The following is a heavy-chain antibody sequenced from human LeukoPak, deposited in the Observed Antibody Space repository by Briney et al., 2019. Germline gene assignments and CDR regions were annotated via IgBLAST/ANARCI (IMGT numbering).Heavy chain of an antibody. CDR3: ARAMVGATSSWCHFDY. CDR2: IYYSGST. J-gene: IGHJ4*02. CDR1: GGSISSGGYY. Sequence: PSETLSLTCTVSGGSISSGGYYWSWIRQHPGKGLEWIGYIYYSGSTYYNPSLKSRVTISVDPSKNQFSLKLSSVTAADTAVYYCARAMVGATSSWCHFDYWGRETRVTASS. D-gene: IGHD1-26*01. V-gene: IGHV4-31*03.